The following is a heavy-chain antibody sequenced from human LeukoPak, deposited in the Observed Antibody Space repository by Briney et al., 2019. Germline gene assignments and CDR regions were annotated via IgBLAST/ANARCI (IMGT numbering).Heavy chain of an antibody. V-gene: IGHV3-48*04. Sequence: GGSLRLSCTASGFTFSSFSMNWVRQAPGKGLEWVSYISSTSSTIYYADSVKGRFTISRDNAKNSVFLEMNSLRAEDTAVYYCARGTNAYPGTDYWGQGTLVTVSS. CDR3: ARGTNAYPGTDY. CDR1: GFTFSSFS. D-gene: IGHD1-14*01. CDR2: ISSTSSTI. J-gene: IGHJ4*02.